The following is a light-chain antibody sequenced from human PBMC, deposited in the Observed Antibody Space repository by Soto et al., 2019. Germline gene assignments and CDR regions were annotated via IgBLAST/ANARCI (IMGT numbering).Light chain of an antibody. CDR3: QQSFVTPRT. J-gene: IGKJ1*01. CDR2: AAS. Sequence: DVQMTQPPSSLSPXGGDRVTITRRATQSMSRSFNWYQQLQGTAPQLXXSAASTLHSGVPSRFSGSGSGTDFTLTISSLQPEDFATYYCQQSFVTPRTFGQGTKVDI. CDR1: QSMSRS. V-gene: IGKV1-39*01.